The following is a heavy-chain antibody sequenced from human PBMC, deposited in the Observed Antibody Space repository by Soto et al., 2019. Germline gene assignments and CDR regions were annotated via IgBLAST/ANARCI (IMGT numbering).Heavy chain of an antibody. CDR1: GDSVSSNSAA. CDR2: TYYRSKWYN. Sequence: QVQLQQSGPGLVKPSQTLSLTCAISGDSVSSNSAAWNWIRQSPSRGLEWLGRTYYRSKWYNDYAVSVKSRITITPDTSKNQFSLQLNSVTPEDTAVYYCARNGQLLWFGELSDYYYGMDVWGQGTTVTVSS. V-gene: IGHV6-1*01. J-gene: IGHJ6*02. CDR3: ARNGQLLWFGELSDYYYGMDV. D-gene: IGHD3-10*01.